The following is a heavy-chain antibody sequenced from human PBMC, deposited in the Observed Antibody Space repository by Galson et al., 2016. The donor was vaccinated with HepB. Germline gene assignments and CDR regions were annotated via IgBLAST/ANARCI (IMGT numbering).Heavy chain of an antibody. D-gene: IGHD3-10*01. J-gene: IGHJ2*01. Sequence: SLRLSCAVSGFTFSSYWMNWVRQAPGKGLEWVAVISYDGTNKYYANSVKGRFTISRDNSKNTLHLQMSSLRAEYTAVYYCARELDLWFGDSWDGGFFDLWGRGTLVTVSS. CDR3: ARELDLWFGDSWDGGFFDL. CDR1: GFTFSSYW. V-gene: IGHV3-30-3*01. CDR2: ISYDGTNK.